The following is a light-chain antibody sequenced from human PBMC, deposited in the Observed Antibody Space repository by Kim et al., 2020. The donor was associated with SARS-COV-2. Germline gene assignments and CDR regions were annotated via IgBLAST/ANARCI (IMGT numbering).Light chain of an antibody. CDR3: HEYNYLPYT. J-gene: IGKJ4*01. V-gene: IGKV1-33*01. Sequence: DIQMTQSPSSLSASVGDRITITCQASQDIRKSLNWFQQKPGKAPKLLIHDASELEIGVSSRFSGSGSETDFTFTIDTLRHEDIAMYYPHEYNYLPYTFRGG. CDR2: DAS. CDR1: QDIRKS.